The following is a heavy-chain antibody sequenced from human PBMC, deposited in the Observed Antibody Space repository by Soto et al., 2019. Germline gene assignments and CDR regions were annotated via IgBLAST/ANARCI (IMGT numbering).Heavy chain of an antibody. Sequence: EVEVLESGGGLQQPGGSLRLSCVASGFTFNAHAMTWVRQGPGVGLEWTSSISGDGKSTYYADSVKGRFTVSRDNSTNTLTLQMNRLRVEDTATYYCVKDWTGNKCPCLDVWGQGTTVTVSS. CDR3: VKDWTGNKCPCLDV. V-gene: IGHV3-23*01. CDR2: ISGDGKST. J-gene: IGHJ6*02. CDR1: GFTFNAHA. D-gene: IGHD2-8*02.